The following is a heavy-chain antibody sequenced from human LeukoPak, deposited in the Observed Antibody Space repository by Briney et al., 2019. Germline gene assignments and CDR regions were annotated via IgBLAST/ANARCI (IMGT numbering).Heavy chain of an antibody. J-gene: IGHJ4*02. CDR3: ATLGYYYDSSGYFYYFDD. V-gene: IGHV1-24*01. D-gene: IGHD3-22*01. CDR2: FDPEDGET. CDR1: GYTFTGYY. Sequence: ASVKVSCKASGYTFTGYYMHWVRQAPGKGLEWMGGFDPEDGETIYAQKFQGRVTMTEETSTDTAYMELSSLRSDDTAVYYCATLGYYYDSSGYFYYFDDWGQGTLVTVSS.